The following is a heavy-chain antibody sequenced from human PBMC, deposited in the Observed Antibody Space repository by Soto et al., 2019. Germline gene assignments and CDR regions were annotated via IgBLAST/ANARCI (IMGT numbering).Heavy chain of an antibody. CDR1: GYTFTSYD. J-gene: IGHJ5*02. Sequence: QVQLVQSGAEVKKPGASVKVSCKASGYTFTSYDINWVRQATGQGLEWMGWMNPNSGNTGYAQKFQGRVTMTRNTSISTAYMELSSLRSEDTAVYYCARRVPYCSSTSCPRKWWFDPWGQGTLVPVSS. CDR2: MNPNSGNT. D-gene: IGHD2-2*01. V-gene: IGHV1-8*01. CDR3: ARRVPYCSSTSCPRKWWFDP.